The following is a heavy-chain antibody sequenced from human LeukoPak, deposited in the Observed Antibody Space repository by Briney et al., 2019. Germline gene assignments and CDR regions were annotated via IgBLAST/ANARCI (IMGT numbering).Heavy chain of an antibody. Sequence: ASVKVSCKTFGYTFSNYGVNWVRLAPGQGLEWMGWISGVTGNTNYARNFQGRVTMTTDTSSSTAYMELRNLRPDDTAVYYCARDRITIFGPNDYWGQGTLVTVSS. D-gene: IGHD3-3*01. CDR3: ARDRITIFGPNDY. CDR2: ISGVTGNT. J-gene: IGHJ4*02. V-gene: IGHV1-18*01. CDR1: GYTFSNYG.